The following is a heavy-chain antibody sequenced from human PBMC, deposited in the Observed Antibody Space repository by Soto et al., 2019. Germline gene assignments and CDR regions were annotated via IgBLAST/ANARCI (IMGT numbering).Heavy chain of an antibody. V-gene: IGHV2-5*02. Sequence: QITLKESGPTLVKPTQTLTLTCTFSGFSLSTSGVGVGWIRQPPGKALEWLALIYWDDDKRYSPSLKSRLTIPNDTSKHQVVLTMTTMDPVDTATYYCAHRRVYWSGVSCYSIWLDHWGQGTLVTVSS. J-gene: IGHJ5*02. D-gene: IGHD2-15*01. CDR1: GFSLSTSGVG. CDR3: AHRRVYWSGVSCYSIWLDH. CDR2: IYWDDDK.